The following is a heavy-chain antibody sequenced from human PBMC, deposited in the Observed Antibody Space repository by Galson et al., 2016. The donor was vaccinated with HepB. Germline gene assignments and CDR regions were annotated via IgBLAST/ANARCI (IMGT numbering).Heavy chain of an antibody. CDR3: VHSPALAEVDY. CDR2: IYWDDDE. Sequence: PALVKPTQTLTLTCTFSGLSFITTQEGVGWIRQPPGGALEWLALIYWDDDERYSPSLEKRLKITRDTSNNQVVLTMTNMEPVDTATYFCVHSPALAEVDYWGQGILVTVSS. CDR1: GLSFITTQEG. J-gene: IGHJ4*02. V-gene: IGHV2-5*02.